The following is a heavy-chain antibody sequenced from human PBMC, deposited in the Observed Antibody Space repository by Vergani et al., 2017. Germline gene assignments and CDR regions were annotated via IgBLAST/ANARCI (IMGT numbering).Heavy chain of an antibody. CDR2: IIPIFGTA. V-gene: IGHV1-69*05. Sequence: QVQLVQSGAEVKKPGSSVKVSCKASGGTFSSYAISWVRQAPGQGLEWMGRIIPIFGTANYAQKLQGRVTITRDESTSTAYMELSSLRSEDTAVYYCARDRELLRYYYYYGMDVWGQGTTVTVSS. CDR1: GGTFSSYA. CDR3: ARDRELLRYYYYYGMDV. D-gene: IGHD1-26*01. J-gene: IGHJ6*02.